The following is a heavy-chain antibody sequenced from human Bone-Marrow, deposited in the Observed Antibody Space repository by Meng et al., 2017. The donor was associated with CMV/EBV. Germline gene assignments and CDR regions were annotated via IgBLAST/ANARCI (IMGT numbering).Heavy chain of an antibody. V-gene: IGHV1-18*01. J-gene: IGHJ6*02. Sequence: ASVKVSCKASGYTFTSYGISWVRQAPGQGLEWMGWISAYNGNTNYAQKLQGRVTMTTDTSTSTAYMELRSLRSDDTAVYYCARDSHPGVYCSSTSCYKDYYYYYGMDVWGQGITVTVSS. D-gene: IGHD2-2*02. CDR3: ARDSHPGVYCSSTSCYKDYYYYYGMDV. CDR1: GYTFTSYG. CDR2: ISAYNGNT.